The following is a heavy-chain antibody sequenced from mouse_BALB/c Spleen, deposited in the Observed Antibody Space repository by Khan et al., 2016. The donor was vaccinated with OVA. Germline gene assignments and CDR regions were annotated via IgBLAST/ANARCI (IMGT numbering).Heavy chain of an antibody. CDR2: IWTGGNT. CDR1: GFSFTSYG. J-gene: IGHJ4*01. CDR3: ARDRLRLAMDS. D-gene: IGHD2-4*01. V-gene: IGHV2-9*02. Sequence: QVQLKQSGPGLVAPSQSLSITCTVSGFSFTSYGVHWIRQPPGKGLEWLGVIWTGGNTNYNSALMSRLSISKDNSKSQVFLKMNSLQTDDTAIYYCARDRLRLAMDSGGQGTSVTVSS.